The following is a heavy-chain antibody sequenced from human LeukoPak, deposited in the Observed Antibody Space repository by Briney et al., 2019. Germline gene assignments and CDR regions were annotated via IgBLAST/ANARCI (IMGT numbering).Heavy chain of an antibody. CDR3: ASTMIVVDAPFDY. CDR1: GGSSSSGSYY. V-gene: IGHV4-61*02. CDR2: IYTSGST. J-gene: IGHJ4*02. Sequence: SQTLSLTCTVSGGSSSSGSYYWSWIRQPAGKGLEWIGRIYTSGSTNYNPSLKSRVTISVDTSKNQFSLKLSSVTAADTAVYYCASTMIVVDAPFDYWGQGTLVTVSS. D-gene: IGHD3-22*01.